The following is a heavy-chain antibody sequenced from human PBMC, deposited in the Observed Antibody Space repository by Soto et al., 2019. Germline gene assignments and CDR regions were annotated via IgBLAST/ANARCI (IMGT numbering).Heavy chain of an antibody. J-gene: IGHJ4*02. CDR1: GGSISSSNW. V-gene: IGHV4-4*02. Sequence: SETLSLTCAVSGGSISSSNWWYWVRQSPEKGLEWIGEIHHSGSTNYNPSLKSRVTISVDSSKNQFSLILSSVTAADTAVYYCARGHFDYWGQGTLVTVSS. CDR3: ARGHFDY. CDR2: IHHSGST.